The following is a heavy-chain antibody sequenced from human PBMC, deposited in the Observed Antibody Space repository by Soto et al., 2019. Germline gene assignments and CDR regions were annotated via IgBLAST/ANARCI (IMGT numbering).Heavy chain of an antibody. D-gene: IGHD2-2*01. CDR2: IIPIFGTA. V-gene: IGHV1-69*13. Sequence: SVKVSCKASGGTFSSYAISWVRQAPGQGLEWMGGIIPIFGTANYAQKFQGRVTITADESTSTAYMGLSSLRSEDTAVYYCARGSDIVVVPAARFYYYGMDVWGQGTTVTAP. J-gene: IGHJ6*02. CDR3: ARGSDIVVVPAARFYYYGMDV. CDR1: GGTFSSYA.